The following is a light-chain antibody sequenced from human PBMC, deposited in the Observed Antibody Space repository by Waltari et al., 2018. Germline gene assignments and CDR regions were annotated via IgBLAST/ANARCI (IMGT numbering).Light chain of an antibody. Sequence: SSELTQDPAVSVALGQTVRITCQADRLRRYYASWYQQRPGQAPRLVLYGQDNRPSGIPDRFSGSTSGDTASLTITGAQAEDEADYYCHSRDTISTRVFGGGTRLTV. CDR1: RLRRYY. CDR3: HSRDTISTRV. V-gene: IGLV3-19*01. CDR2: GQD. J-gene: IGLJ3*02.